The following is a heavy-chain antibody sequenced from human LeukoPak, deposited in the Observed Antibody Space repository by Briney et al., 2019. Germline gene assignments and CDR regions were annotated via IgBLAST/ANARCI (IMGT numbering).Heavy chain of an antibody. J-gene: IGHJ6*03. Sequence: GGSLRLSCAASGFTFSNYWMSWVRQAPGKGLEWVADIKQDGSEKLYVNSVRGRFTISRDNAKMSLFLQMNSLRAEDTAVYYCARDNGVVHGVYYMDVWGKGTTVTVS. CDR3: ARDNGVVHGVYYMDV. CDR1: GFTFSNYW. D-gene: IGHD3-3*01. V-gene: IGHV3-7*01. CDR2: IKQDGSEK.